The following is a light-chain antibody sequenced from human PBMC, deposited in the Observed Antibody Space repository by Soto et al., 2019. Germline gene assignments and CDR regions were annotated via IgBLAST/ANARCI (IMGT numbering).Light chain of an antibody. CDR3: QQRSNWPPMIT. CDR2: DAS. V-gene: IGKV3-11*01. Sequence: IVLTQTPATLSFTPGEIATLSCRARQYITIYLAWYQQKPGQAPRLLIYDASNRATGIPARFSGSGSGTDFTLTISSLEPEDFAVYYCQQRSNWPPMITFCQGTRLET. CDR1: QYITIY. J-gene: IGKJ5*01.